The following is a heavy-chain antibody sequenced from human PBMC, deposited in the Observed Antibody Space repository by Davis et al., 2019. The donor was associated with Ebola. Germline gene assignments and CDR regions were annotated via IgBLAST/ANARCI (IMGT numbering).Heavy chain of an antibody. J-gene: IGHJ4*02. D-gene: IGHD6-13*01. V-gene: IGHV6-1*01. CDR2: TYYRSKWYN. Sequence: SQTLSLTCVISEDSVSSNSAAWTWIRQSPSRGLEWLGRTYYRSKWYNDYAVSVKSRITFNSDTSKNQFSLQLNSVTPEDTAVYYCARGRSWPLDSWGQGTLVTVSS. CDR1: EDSVSSNSAA. CDR3: ARGRSWPLDS.